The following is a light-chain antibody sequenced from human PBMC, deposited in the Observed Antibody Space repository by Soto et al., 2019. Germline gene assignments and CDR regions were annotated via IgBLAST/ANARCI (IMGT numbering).Light chain of an antibody. CDR2: DAS. V-gene: IGKV3-11*01. Sequence: EIVLTQSPATLSLSPGERATLSCRASQSVSSYLAWYQQKPGQAPRLLIYDASNRATGIPARFSGSGSGTDFTLTISSLEPEDFAVYYCQQHSNSVFTFGPGTKVDIK. CDR3: QQHSNSVFT. CDR1: QSVSSY. J-gene: IGKJ3*01.